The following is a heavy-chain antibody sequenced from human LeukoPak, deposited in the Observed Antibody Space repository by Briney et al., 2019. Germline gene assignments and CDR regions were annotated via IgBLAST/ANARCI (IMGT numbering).Heavy chain of an antibody. D-gene: IGHD2-2*01. V-gene: IGHV4-34*01. J-gene: IGHJ6*02. CDR3: ARVVPAAYGMDV. CDR1: GGSFSGYY. CDR2: INHSGST. Sequence: SETLSLTCAVYGGSFSGYYWSWIRQPPGKGLEWIGEINHSGSTNCNPSLKSRVTISVDTSKNQFSLKLSSVTAADTAVYYCARVVPAAYGMDVWGQGTTVTVSS.